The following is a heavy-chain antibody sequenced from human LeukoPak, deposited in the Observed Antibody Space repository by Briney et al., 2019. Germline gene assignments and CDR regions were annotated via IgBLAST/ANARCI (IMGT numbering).Heavy chain of an antibody. D-gene: IGHD3-3*01. CDR2: ISAYNGNT. Sequence: ASVKVSCKASGYTFTSHGISWVRQAPGQGLEWMGWISAYNGNTNYAQKLQGRVTMTTDTSTSTAYMELRSLRSDDTAVYYCARDPPIFGYVKDYYYGMDVWGQGTTVTVSS. J-gene: IGHJ6*02. V-gene: IGHV1-18*01. CDR1: GYTFTSHG. CDR3: ARDPPIFGYVKDYYYGMDV.